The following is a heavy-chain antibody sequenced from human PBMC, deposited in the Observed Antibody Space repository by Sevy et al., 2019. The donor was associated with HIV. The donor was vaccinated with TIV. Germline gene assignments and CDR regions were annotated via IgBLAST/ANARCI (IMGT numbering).Heavy chain of an antibody. D-gene: IGHD5-12*01. CDR1: GFTFSSYD. V-gene: IGHV3-13*01. CDR3: ARNVGGSLGHYGMDV. J-gene: IGHJ6*02. Sequence: GGSLRLSCAASGFTFSSYDMHWVRQATGKGLEWVSAIGTAGDTYYPGSVKGRFTISRENARNSLYLQMNSLRAGDTAVYYCARNVGGSLGHYGMDVWGQWTTVTVSS. CDR2: IGTAGDT.